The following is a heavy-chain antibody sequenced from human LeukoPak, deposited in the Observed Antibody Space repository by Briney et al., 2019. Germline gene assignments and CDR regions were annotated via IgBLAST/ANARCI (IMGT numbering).Heavy chain of an antibody. Sequence: SVKVSCKASGGTFSSYAMSWVRQAPGQGLEWMGRIIPIFGIANYAQKFQGRVTIAADKSTSTAYMELSSLRSEDTAVYYCARAGYYYGSGSYYYYFDYWGQGTLVTVSS. CDR2: IIPIFGIA. J-gene: IGHJ4*02. CDR3: ARAGYYYGSGSYYYYFDY. V-gene: IGHV1-69*04. CDR1: GGTFSSYA. D-gene: IGHD3-10*01.